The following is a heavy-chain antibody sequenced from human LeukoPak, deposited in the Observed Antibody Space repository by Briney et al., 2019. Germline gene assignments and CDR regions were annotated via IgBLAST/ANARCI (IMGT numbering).Heavy chain of an antibody. V-gene: IGHV1-18*01. CDR3: ARDSIVTQLDY. Sequence: ASVKVSCKASGYTFTSYHITWVRQAPGQGLEWMGWISAYNGDSDYAQNLQGRVTMTTDTSTGTAYMELRSLRPDGAAIYYCARDSIVTQLDYWGQGTLVTVSS. J-gene: IGHJ4*02. CDR2: ISAYNGDS. CDR1: GYTFTSYH. D-gene: IGHD3-9*01.